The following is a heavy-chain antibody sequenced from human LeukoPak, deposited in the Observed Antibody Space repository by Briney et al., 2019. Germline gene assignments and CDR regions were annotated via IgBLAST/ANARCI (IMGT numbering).Heavy chain of an antibody. CDR2: ISAYNGNT. J-gene: IGHJ4*02. V-gene: IGHV1-18*01. CDR1: GYTFTSYG. Sequence: GASVKVSCKASGYTFTSYGISWVRQAPGQGLEWMGWISAYNGNTNYAQKLQGRVTMTTDTSTSTAYMELRSLRSDDTAVYYCARSIAVVGFASPTGDYWGQGTLVTVSS. CDR3: ARSIAVVGFASPTGDY. D-gene: IGHD6-19*01.